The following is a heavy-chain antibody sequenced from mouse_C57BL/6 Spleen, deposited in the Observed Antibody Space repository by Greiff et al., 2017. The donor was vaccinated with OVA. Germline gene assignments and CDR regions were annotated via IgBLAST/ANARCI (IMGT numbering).Heavy chain of an antibody. J-gene: IGHJ3*01. V-gene: IGHV1-55*01. CDR1: GYTFTSYW. CDR2: IYPGSGST. Sequence: QVQLQQPGAELVKPGASVKMSCKASGYTFTSYWITWVKQRPGQGLEWIGDIYPGSGSTNYNEKFKSKATLTVDTSSSTAYMQLSSLTSEDSAVYYCARNPYGNYEAWFAYWGQGTLVTVSA. D-gene: IGHD2-1*01. CDR3: ARNPYGNYEAWFAY.